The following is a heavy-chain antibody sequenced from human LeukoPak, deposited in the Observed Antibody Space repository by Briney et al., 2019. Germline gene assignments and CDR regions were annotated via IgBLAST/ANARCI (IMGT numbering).Heavy chain of an antibody. V-gene: IGHV1-46*01. CDR3: AREDVVLVDAVRYYYYGMDV. Sequence: ASVKVSCKASGYNFISYFMHWVRQAPGQGLEWMGIINPSGGSTSYAQKFQDRVTMTRDTSTSTVYMELSSLKSEDTAVYYCAREDVVLVDAVRYYYYGMDVWGQGTTVTVSS. CDR2: INPSGGST. J-gene: IGHJ6*02. CDR1: GYNFISYF. D-gene: IGHD2-8*01.